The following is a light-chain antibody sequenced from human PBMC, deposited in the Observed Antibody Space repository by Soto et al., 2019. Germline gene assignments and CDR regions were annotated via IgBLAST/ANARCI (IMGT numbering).Light chain of an antibody. J-gene: IGKJ3*01. CDR1: QSVSSSY. V-gene: IGKV3-15*01. CDR3: QQYNNWPPVT. Sequence: EIVLTQSPGTLSLSPGERATLPRRSSQSVSSSYLAWYQQKPGQAPRLLIYGASTRATGIPARFSGSGSGTEFTLTISSLQSEDFAVYFCQQYNNWPPVTFGPGTKVDIK. CDR2: GAS.